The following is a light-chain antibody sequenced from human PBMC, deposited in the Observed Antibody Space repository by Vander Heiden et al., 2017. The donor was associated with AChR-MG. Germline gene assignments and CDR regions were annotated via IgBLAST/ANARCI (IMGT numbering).Light chain of an antibody. CDR3: QQDNNYPPT. J-gene: IGKJ4*01. CDR1: QGIKSD. V-gene: IGKV1-6*01. CDR2: EAS. Sequence: AIQMPQSQSPLSASVGDRVTITCRASQGIKSDVIWFQQKPGKAPKLLIYEASKLHSGVPSRFSGNGFGTDFSLTISGLRPEDFATYYCQQDNNYPPTFGGGTKVDIK.